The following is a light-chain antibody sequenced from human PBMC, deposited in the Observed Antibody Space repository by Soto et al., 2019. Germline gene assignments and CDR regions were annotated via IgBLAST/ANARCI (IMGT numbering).Light chain of an antibody. CDR3: QQYNNGHPSYT. CDR2: GAS. Sequence: EIVMTQSPXTXXVSPGXXAXXXXXXXXXXSSNLAWYHQKLCQAPRLLIYGASTLATGIPARFSGSGSGKQFTLTISSLQSEDFAVYSCQQYNNGHPSYTFGQGTKLEIK. V-gene: IGKV3-15*01. CDR1: XXXSSN. J-gene: IGKJ2*01.